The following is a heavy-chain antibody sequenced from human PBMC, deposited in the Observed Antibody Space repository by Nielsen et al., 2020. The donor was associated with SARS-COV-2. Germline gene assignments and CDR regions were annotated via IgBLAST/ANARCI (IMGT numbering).Heavy chain of an antibody. D-gene: IGHD6-13*01. J-gene: IGHJ4*02. CDR2: LSGRGGT. CDR3: ARSTPYGTTWYGALDS. Sequence: GESLKISCAASGSIFSSSWMVWVRQAPGKGLEWVSALSGRGGTHYADFVKGRFTTSTDTSRTTLYLQMTSLRAEDTAIYYCARSTPYGTTWYGALDSWGQGTLVSVSS. V-gene: IGHV3-23*01. CDR1: GSIFSSSW.